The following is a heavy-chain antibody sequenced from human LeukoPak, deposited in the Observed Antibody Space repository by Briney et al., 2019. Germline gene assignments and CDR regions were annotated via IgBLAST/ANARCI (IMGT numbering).Heavy chain of an antibody. J-gene: IGHJ4*02. CDR2: ISYDGSNK. CDR1: GYTFGRYG. CDR3: ARAQRISCTGATCYPLEY. Sequence: GGSLRLSCAASGYTFGRYGLHWVRQAPGKGLEWVAVISYDGSNKYYADSVKGRFTISRDNSKNTVYLQMNSLRADDTAVYYCARAQRISCTGATCYPLEYWGQGTLVTVSS. D-gene: IGHD2-8*02. V-gene: IGHV3-30*03.